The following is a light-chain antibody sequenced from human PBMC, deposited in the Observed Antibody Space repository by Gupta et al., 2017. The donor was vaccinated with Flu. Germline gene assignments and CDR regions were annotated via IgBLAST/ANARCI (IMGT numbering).Light chain of an antibody. J-gene: IGLJ3*02. CDR2: EGS. V-gene: IGLV2-23*01. CDR1: SSNVGTYNF. CDR3: CSYAGSSTWV. Sequence: QSPLTQPASVSGSPGQSITISCTGTSSNVGTYNFVSWYQHHPGKAPKLIIYEGSNRPSGISTRFSGSTSGTTASLTISGLQAEDEADYYCCSYAGSSTWVFGGGTKLTVL.